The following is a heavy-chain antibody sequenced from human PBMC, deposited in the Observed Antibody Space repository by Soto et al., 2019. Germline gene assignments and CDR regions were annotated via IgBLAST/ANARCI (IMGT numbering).Heavy chain of an antibody. CDR1: GYSISSGYY. CDR3: ARVSYFDGGGFYYYFDY. Sequence: PSATLSLTCAVSGYSISSGYYWGWIRQPPGKGLQWIGNMYHSGSTYYNPSLKSRVTISIDTSKNQFSLKLSSVTAADEAVYYCARVSYFDGGGFYYYFDYWGQGTLVTVSS. CDR2: MYHSGST. D-gene: IGHD3-22*01. V-gene: IGHV4-38-2*01. J-gene: IGHJ4*02.